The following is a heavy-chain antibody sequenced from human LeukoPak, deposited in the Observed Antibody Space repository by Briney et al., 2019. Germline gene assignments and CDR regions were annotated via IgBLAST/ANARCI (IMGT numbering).Heavy chain of an antibody. CDR2: ISSSSSYI. CDR3: ARAEGGYSYGFVY. D-gene: IGHD5-18*01. Sequence: PGGSLRLSCAASGFTFSSYSMNWVRQAPGKGLEWVSSISSSSSYIYYADSVKGRFTISRDNAKNSLYLQMNSLRAEDTAVYYCARAEGGYSYGFVYWGQGTLVTVSS. V-gene: IGHV3-21*01. J-gene: IGHJ4*02. CDR1: GFTFSSYS.